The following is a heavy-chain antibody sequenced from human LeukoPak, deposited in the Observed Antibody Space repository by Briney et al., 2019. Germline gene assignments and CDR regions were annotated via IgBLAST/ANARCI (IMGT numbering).Heavy chain of an antibody. J-gene: IGHJ4*02. CDR2: ISDSGST. CDR3: ARSKSAATDSSDY. V-gene: IGHV3-23*01. Sequence: GGSLRLSCAASGFTFSRYAMTWVRQAPGKGLEWVSVISDSGSTYYVDSVKGRFTISRDNSKNTLYLQLNSLRAEDTAVYYCARSKSAATDSSDYWGQGTLVTVSS. CDR1: GFTFSRYA. D-gene: IGHD6-13*01.